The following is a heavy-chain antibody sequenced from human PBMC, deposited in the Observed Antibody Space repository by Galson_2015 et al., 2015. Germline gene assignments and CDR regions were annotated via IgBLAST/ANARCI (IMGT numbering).Heavy chain of an antibody. CDR1: EFTFSSWW. J-gene: IGHJ4*02. CDR2: IDLDGGET. CDR3: ARENWGSYDF. D-gene: IGHD7-27*01. Sequence: SLRLSCAASEFTFSSWWMTWVRQAPGKGLEWVATIDLDGGETYYVDSVRSRFTISRDNAKNSLYLQMNSLRAEDTAVYYCARENWGSYDFWGQGTLVTVSS. V-gene: IGHV3-7*03.